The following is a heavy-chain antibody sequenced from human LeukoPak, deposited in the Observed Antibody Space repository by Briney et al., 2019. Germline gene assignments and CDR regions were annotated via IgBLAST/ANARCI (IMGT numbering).Heavy chain of an antibody. CDR3: ARSPLQYYDFWSGYSYGMDV. D-gene: IGHD3-3*01. CDR1: GGSISSYY. CDR2: IYYSGST. J-gene: IGHJ6*02. V-gene: IGHV4-59*01. Sequence: SETLSLTCTVSGGSISSYYWSWIRQPPGKGLEWIGYIYYSGSTNYNPSLKSRVTISVDTSKNQFSLKLSSVTAAGTAVYYCARSPLQYYDFWSGYSYGMDVWGQGTTVTVSS.